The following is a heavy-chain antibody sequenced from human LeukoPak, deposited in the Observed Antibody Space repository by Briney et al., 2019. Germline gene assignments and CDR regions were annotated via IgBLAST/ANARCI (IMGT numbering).Heavy chain of an antibody. J-gene: IGHJ4*02. CDR3: ARVSRSSLYSSSWYGPLDY. CDR1: GYTFTSYG. Sequence: ASVKVSCKASGYTFTSYGISWVRQAPGQGLEWMGWISAYNGNTNYAQKLQGRVTMTTDTSTRTAYMELRSLRSDDTAVYYCARVSRSSLYSSSWYGPLDYWGQGTLVTVSS. V-gene: IGHV1-18*01. CDR2: ISAYNGNT. D-gene: IGHD6-13*01.